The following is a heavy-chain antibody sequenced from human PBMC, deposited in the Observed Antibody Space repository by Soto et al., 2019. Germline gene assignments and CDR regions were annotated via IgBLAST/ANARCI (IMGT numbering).Heavy chain of an antibody. Sequence: PSETLSLTCTVSGGSISSYYWSWIRQPPGKGLEWIGYIYYSGSTNYNPSLKSRVTISVDTSKNQFSLKLSSVTAADTAVYYCARGEVVSSGYADYWGQGTLVTVSS. J-gene: IGHJ4*02. CDR3: ARGEVVSSGYADY. CDR1: GGSISSYY. D-gene: IGHD3-22*01. V-gene: IGHV4-59*01. CDR2: IYYSGST.